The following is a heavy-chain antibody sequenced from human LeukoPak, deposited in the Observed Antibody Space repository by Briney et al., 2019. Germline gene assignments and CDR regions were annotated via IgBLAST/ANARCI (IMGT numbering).Heavy chain of an antibody. CDR1: GFTFSIYS. Sequence: GGSLRLSCAASGFTFSIYSVLWVRQAPGRGLEWVSSISSSRSYIFYADSVKGRFTISRDNAKNSLSLQMNSLRAEDTSINYCTREEGATDIARDAGDYYYYMDVWGKGTTVSV. D-gene: IGHD2-15*01. V-gene: IGHV3-21*01. CDR2: ISSSRSYI. J-gene: IGHJ6*03. CDR3: TREEGATDIARDAGDYYYYMDV.